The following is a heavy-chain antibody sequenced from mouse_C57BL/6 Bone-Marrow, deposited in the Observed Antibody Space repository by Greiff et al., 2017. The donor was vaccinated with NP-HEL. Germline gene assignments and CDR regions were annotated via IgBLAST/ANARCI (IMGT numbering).Heavy chain of an antibody. CDR1: GYTFTSYW. Sequence: QVQLKQPGAELVKPGASVKLSCKASGYTFTSYWMHWVKQRPGQGLEWIGMIHPNSGSTNYNEKFKSKATLTVDKSSSTAYMQLSSLTSEDSAVYYCARWGSGGYCDYWGQGTTLTVSS. V-gene: IGHV1-64*01. CDR2: IHPNSGST. D-gene: IGHD1-1*02. CDR3: ARWGSGGYCDY. J-gene: IGHJ2*01.